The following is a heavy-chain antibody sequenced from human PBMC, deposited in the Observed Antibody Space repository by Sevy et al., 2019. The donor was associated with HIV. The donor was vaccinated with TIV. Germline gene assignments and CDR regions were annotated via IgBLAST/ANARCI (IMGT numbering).Heavy chain of an antibody. CDR2: IYYSGST. Sequence: SETLSLTCTVSGGSISSGGYYWSWIRQHPGKGLEWIGYIYYSGSTYYNPSLKSRVTISVDTSKNQFSLKLSSVTAADTAVYYCARVRTYSSGGHYWYFDLWGRGTLVTVSS. D-gene: IGHD6-19*01. V-gene: IGHV4-31*03. CDR1: GGSISSGGYY. CDR3: ARVRTYSSGGHYWYFDL. J-gene: IGHJ2*01.